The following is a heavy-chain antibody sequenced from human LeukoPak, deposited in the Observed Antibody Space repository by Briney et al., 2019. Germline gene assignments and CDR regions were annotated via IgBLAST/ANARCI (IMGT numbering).Heavy chain of an antibody. CDR3: ARDSQRYCYDSSGFDY. CDR2: ISSSSSTI. J-gene: IGHJ4*02. V-gene: IGHV3-48*02. CDR1: GFTFSSYS. Sequence: GGSLRLSCAASGFTFSSYSMNWVRQAPGKGLEWVSYISSSSSTIYYADSVKGRFTISRDNAKNSLYLQMNSLRDEDTAVYYCARDSQRYCYDSSGFDYWGQETLVTVSS. D-gene: IGHD3-22*01.